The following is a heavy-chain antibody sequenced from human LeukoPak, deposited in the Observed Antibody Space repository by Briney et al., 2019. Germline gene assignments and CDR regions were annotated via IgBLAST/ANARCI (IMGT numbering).Heavy chain of an antibody. CDR2: ISWDSENI. J-gene: IGHJ3*02. CDR3: ARPVVTAYNAFDI. D-gene: IGHD2-21*02. Sequence: GGSLRLSCVASGFTFDDFAMHWVRQVPGKGLEWVSYISWDSENIGYADSVKGRFTISRDNAKNSLYLQMNSLRAEDTAVYYCARPVVTAYNAFDIWGQGTMVTVSS. CDR1: GFTFDDFA. V-gene: IGHV3-9*01.